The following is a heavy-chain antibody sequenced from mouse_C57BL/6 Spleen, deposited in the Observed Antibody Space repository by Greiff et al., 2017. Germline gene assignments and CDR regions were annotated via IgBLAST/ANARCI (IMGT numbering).Heavy chain of an antibody. CDR2: INPNYGTA. CDR1: GYAFTDYN. Sequence: EVQRVESGPELVKPGASVKISCKASGYAFTDYNMYWVQQRHGKSLEWIGAINPNYGTASYNQKVKGKATLTVDQSSSTAYMQLNSLTSEDSAVYYSTKEGYYDYDNAMDYWGQGTSVTVSS. CDR3: TKEGYYDYDNAMDY. D-gene: IGHD2-4*01. V-gene: IGHV1-39*01. J-gene: IGHJ4*01.